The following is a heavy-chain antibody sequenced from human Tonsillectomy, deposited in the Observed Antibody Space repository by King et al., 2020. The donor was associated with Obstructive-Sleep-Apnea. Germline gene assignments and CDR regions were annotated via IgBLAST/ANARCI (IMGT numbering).Heavy chain of an antibody. D-gene: IGHD3-9*01. CDR1: GFTFSNFW. CDR2: IKHNGSEK. V-gene: IGHV3-7*01. CDR3: ASVLRYFDWLGTGYYFDL. Sequence: QLVQSGGGLVQPGGSLRLSCAASGFTFSNFWMSWVRQAPGKGLEWVANIKHNGSEKYYVDSVKGRFTISRDNAKNSLYLQMNRLRAEDTAVYYCASVLRYFDWLGTGYYFDLWGRGTLAT. J-gene: IGHJ2*01.